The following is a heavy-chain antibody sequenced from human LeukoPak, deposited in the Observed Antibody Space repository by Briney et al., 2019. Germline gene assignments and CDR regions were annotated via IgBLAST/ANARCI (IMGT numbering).Heavy chain of an antibody. CDR2: ISPTGSTT. CDR1: GFSFSGHW. Sequence: GGSLRLSCTASGFSFSGHWMHWARQLPGKGLVWVSRISPTGSTTSYADSVKGRFTVSRDNAKNTLYLQVNNLRAEDTAVYYCARGPNGNWSGLDFWGQGTLLTVS. CDR3: ARGPNGNWSGLDF. D-gene: IGHD1-1*01. J-gene: IGHJ4*02. V-gene: IGHV3-74*01.